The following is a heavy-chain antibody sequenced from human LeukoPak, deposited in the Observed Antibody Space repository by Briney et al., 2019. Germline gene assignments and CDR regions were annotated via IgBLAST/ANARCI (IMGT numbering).Heavy chain of an antibody. CDR1: GFTFSSYA. CDR3: AKMGLFGAYCSGGSCKDFDY. V-gene: IGHV3-23*01. D-gene: IGHD2-15*01. CDR2: ISGSGGST. Sequence: PGGSLRLSCAASGFTFSSYAMSWVRQAPGKGLEWVSAISGSGGSTYYADSVKGRFTISRDNPKNTLYLQMNSLRAEDTAVYYCAKMGLFGAYCSGGSCKDFDYWGQGTLVTVSS. J-gene: IGHJ4*02.